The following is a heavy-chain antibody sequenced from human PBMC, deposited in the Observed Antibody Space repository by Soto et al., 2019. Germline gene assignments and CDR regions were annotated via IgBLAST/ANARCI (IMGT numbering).Heavy chain of an antibody. V-gene: IGHV1-18*01. CDR2: INTYNGNT. Sequence: QVQLVQSGAEVKNPGASVKVSCKASGYTFTRYGIGWARQAPGQGLEWMGWINTYNGNTNYAQNVQGRVTLTTDTXXXXXXXXXXXXXXXXXXXXXXXXXXXXXXXXXQDVWRPGTTVIVSS. J-gene: IGHJ6*02. CDR1: GYTFTRYG. CDR3: XXXXXXXXXXXQDV.